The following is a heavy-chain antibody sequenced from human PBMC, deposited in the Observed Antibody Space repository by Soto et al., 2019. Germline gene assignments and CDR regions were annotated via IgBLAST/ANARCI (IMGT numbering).Heavy chain of an antibody. CDR1: GGSMSSRSYY. J-gene: IGHJ4*02. Sequence: SETLSLTCTVSGGSMSSRSYYWGWTRQAPGKGLARLGSFYYSGSAYYNPLLKSRITISEATSKNQFSLKLSSVTAAATAVYHCATLLGGVTDAPISFHCWGQGPLVPVCS. D-gene: IGHD1-26*01. V-gene: IGHV4-39*01. CDR2: FYYSGSA. CDR3: ATLLGGVTDAPISFHC.